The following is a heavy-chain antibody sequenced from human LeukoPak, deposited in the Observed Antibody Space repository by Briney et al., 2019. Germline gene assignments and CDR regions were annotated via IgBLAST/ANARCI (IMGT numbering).Heavy chain of an antibody. V-gene: IGHV3-23*01. CDR2: ISNSGDSS. CDR3: AKRYCSGGSCWVRAFDI. CDR1: GFTFTNYG. J-gene: IGHJ3*02. Sequence: GGSLRLSCAASGFTFTNYGMNWVRQAPGKGLEWVSAISNSGDSSYYADSVKGRFTISRDNSKNTLDLQMNSLRAEDTAVYYCAKRYCSGGSCWVRAFDIWGQGTMVTVSS. D-gene: IGHD2-15*01.